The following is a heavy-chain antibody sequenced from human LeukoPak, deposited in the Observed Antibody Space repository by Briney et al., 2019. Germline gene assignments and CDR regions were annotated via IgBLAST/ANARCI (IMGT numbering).Heavy chain of an antibody. CDR1: GGTFSSYA. D-gene: IGHD3-16*01. CDR2: IIPIFGTA. J-gene: IGHJ6*03. Sequence: GASVKVSCKASGGTFSSYAISWVRQAPGQGLEWMGGIIPIFGTANYAQKFQGRVTITADKSTSTAYMELSSLRSEDTAVYYCARGVSVGVQGSYYYYMDVWGKGTTVTVSS. CDR3: ARGVSVGVQGSYYYYMDV. V-gene: IGHV1-69*06.